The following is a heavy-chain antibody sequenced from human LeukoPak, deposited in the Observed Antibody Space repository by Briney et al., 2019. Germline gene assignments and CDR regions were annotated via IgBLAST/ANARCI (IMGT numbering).Heavy chain of an antibody. D-gene: IGHD6-13*01. CDR2: INPNNGGT. V-gene: IGHV1-2*02. CDR1: GYTFTVYY. Sequence: ASVKVSCKASGYTFTVYYIHWLRQAPGQGLEWLGWINPNNGGTLYAQKFQGGVTMTRDTSISAVYMELNRLTADDTAVYYCAGGVATAGAKFFDYWGQGTLVTDSS. J-gene: IGHJ4*02. CDR3: AGGVATAGAKFFDY.